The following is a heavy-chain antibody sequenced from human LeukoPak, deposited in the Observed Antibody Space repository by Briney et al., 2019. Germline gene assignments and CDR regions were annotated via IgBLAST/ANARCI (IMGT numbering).Heavy chain of an antibody. CDR1: GGSISSYY. CDR2: IYYSGST. D-gene: IGHD6-13*01. V-gene: IGHV4-59*01. J-gene: IGHJ4*02. CDR3: ARLFWSRSYSSSLYYFDY. Sequence: TSETLSLTCTVSGGSISSYYWSWIRQPPGKGLEWIGYIYYSGSTNYNPSLKSRVTISVDTSKNQFSLKLSSVTAADTAVYYCARLFWSRSYSSSLYYFDYWGQGTLVTVSS.